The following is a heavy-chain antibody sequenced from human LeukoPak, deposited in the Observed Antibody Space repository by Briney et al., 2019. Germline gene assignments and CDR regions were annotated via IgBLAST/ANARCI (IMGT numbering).Heavy chain of an antibody. Sequence: ASVKVSCKASGYTFTSYYMHWVRQAPGQGLEWMGIINPSGGSTSYAQKFQGRVTMTRDMSTSTVYMELSSLRSEDTAVYYCARDRGTVPDAFDIWGQGTMVTVSS. CDR1: GYTFTSYY. J-gene: IGHJ3*02. V-gene: IGHV1-46*01. CDR2: INPSGGST. D-gene: IGHD1-26*01. CDR3: ARDRGTVPDAFDI.